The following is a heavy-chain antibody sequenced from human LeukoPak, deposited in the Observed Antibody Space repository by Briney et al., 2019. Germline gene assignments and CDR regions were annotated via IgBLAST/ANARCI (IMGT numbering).Heavy chain of an antibody. CDR1: GFTFSSYE. D-gene: IGHD3-10*01. J-gene: IGHJ5*02. Sequence: GGSLRLSCAASGFTFSSYEMNWVRQAPGKGLEWVSYISSSGSTIYYADSVKGRFTISRDNAKNSLYLQMNSLRAEDTAVYYCARAVRRVIRTWGQGTLVTVSS. CDR3: ARAVRRVIRT. V-gene: IGHV3-48*03. CDR2: ISSSGSTI.